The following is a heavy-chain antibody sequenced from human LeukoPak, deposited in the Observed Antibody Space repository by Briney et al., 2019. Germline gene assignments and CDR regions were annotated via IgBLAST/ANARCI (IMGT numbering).Heavy chain of an antibody. V-gene: IGHV3-13*04. Sequence: GGSLRLSCAASGFTFSSYDMHWVRQATGKGLEWVSAIGTAGDTYYPGSVKGRFTISRENAKNSLYLQMNSLRAGDTAVYYCARAGYSSGWYQILDYWGQGTLVTVSS. CDR2: IGTAGDT. J-gene: IGHJ4*02. CDR3: ARAGYSSGWYQILDY. D-gene: IGHD6-19*01. CDR1: GFTFSSYD.